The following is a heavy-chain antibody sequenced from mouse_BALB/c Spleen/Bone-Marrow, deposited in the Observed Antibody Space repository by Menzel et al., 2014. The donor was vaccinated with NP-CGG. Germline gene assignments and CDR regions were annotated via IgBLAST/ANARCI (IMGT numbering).Heavy chain of an antibody. CDR1: GFTFSSFG. V-gene: IGHV5-17*02. CDR3: ARKGAMITHYYAMDY. J-gene: IGHJ4*01. D-gene: IGHD2-4*01. Sequence: EVHLVESGGGLVQPGGSRKLSCADSGFTFSSFGMHWVRQAPEKGLEWVAYISSVSTTISYADTVKGRFTISRDNPKNTLFLQMTSLRSEDTAMYYCARKGAMITHYYAMDYWGQGTSVTVSS. CDR2: ISSVSTTI.